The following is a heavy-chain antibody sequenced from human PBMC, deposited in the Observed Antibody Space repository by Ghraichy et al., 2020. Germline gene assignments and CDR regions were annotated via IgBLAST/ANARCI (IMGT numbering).Heavy chain of an antibody. CDR3: ARHGLYGFGELASFDY. Sequence: SETLSLTCTVSGGSISSYYWSWIRQPPGKGLEWIGYIYYSGSTNYNPSLKSRVTISVDTSKNQFSLKLSSVTAADTAVYYCARHGLYGFGELASFDYWGQGTLVTVSS. CDR2: IYYSGST. CDR1: GGSISSYY. J-gene: IGHJ4*02. V-gene: IGHV4-59*01. D-gene: IGHD3-10*01.